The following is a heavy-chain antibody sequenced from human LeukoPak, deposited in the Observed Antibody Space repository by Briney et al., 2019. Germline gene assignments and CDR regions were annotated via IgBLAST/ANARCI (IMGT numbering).Heavy chain of an antibody. CDR1: GGSISSSCYF. Sequence: SETLSLTCTVSGGSISSSCYFWGRIRQPPGTGLEWIGSIYYGGSTYYSPSLRSRVTISVDTSKNQFSLNLSSVTAADTAVYYCARHDGRGGATMGALDYWGQGSLVTVSS. J-gene: IGHJ4*02. CDR2: IYYGGST. CDR3: ARHDGRGGATMGALDY. D-gene: IGHD4/OR15-4a*01. V-gene: IGHV4-39*01.